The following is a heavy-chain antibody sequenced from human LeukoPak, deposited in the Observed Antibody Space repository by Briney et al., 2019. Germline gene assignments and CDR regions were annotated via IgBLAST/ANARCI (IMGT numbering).Heavy chain of an antibody. V-gene: IGHV4-4*07. Sequence: SETLSLTCTVSGGSISSYYWSWIRQPAGKGLEWIGRIYTSGSTNCNPSLKSRVTMSVETSKNQFSLKLSSVTAADTAVYYCARADYNDSSGYYPFDYWGQGTLVTVSS. CDR1: GGSISSYY. CDR2: IYTSGST. J-gene: IGHJ4*02. CDR3: ARADYNDSSGYYPFDY. D-gene: IGHD3-22*01.